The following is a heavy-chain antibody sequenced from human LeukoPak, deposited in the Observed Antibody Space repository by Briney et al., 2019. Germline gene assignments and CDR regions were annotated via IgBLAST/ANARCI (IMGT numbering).Heavy chain of an antibody. J-gene: IGHJ4*02. V-gene: IGHV3-30*03. Sequence: PGGSLRLSCAASGXTFSSYGMHWVRQAPGKGLEWVAVISYDGSNKYYADSVKGRFTISRDNSKNTLYLQMNSLRAEDTAVYYCAPTGGYSGYDYGIDYWGQGTLVTVSS. CDR2: ISYDGSNK. CDR1: GXTFSSYG. CDR3: APTGGYSGYDYGIDY. D-gene: IGHD5-12*01.